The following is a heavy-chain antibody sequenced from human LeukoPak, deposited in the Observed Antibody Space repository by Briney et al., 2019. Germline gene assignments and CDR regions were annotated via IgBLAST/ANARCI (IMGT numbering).Heavy chain of an antibody. CDR3: ARGPVFDY. J-gene: IGHJ4*02. CDR2: IYWDDDK. D-gene: IGHD1-14*01. V-gene: IGHV2-5*02. CDR1: GFSLITSGVA. Sequence: SGPTLVNPTQTLTLTCTFSGFSLITSGVAVGWIRQPPGKALERLALIYWDDDKRYSPSLMSRLAITKDTSKNQVVLTMTDMDPVDTATYYCARGPVFDYWGQGTLVTVSS.